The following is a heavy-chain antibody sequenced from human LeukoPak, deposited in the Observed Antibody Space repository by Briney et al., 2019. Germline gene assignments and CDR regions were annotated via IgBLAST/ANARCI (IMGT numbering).Heavy chain of an antibody. V-gene: IGHV1-2*02. CDR3: ARDPTFHYYYYYYMDV. CDR2: INPNSGGT. D-gene: IGHD2/OR15-2a*01. CDR1: GYTFTGYY. J-gene: IGHJ6*03. Sequence: ASVKVSCKASGYTFTGYYMHWVRQAPGQGLEWMGWINPNSGGTNYAQKFQGRVTMTRDTSISTAYMELSRLRSDDTAVYYCARDPTFHYYYYYYMDVWGKGTTVTVSS.